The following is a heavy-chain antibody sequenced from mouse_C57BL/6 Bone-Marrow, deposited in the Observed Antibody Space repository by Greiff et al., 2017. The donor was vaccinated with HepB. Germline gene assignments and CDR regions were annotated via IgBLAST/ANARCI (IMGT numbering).Heavy chain of an antibody. CDR3: AREDDGSRRLAD. CDR2: IYPRSGNT. V-gene: IGHV1-81*01. J-gene: IGHJ3*01. D-gene: IGHD1-1*01. CDR1: GYTFTSYG. Sequence: QVQLQQSGAELARPGASVKLSCKASGYTFTSYGISWVKQRTGQGLEWIGEIYPRSGNTYYNEKFKGKATLTADKSSSTAYMELRSLTSEDSAVYFCAREDDGSRRLADWGQGTLVTVSA.